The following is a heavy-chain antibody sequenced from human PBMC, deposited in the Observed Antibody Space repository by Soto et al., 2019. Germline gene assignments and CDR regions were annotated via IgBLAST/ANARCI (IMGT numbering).Heavy chain of an antibody. CDR2: ISSDGTDK. V-gene: IGHV3-30*03. Sequence: VHLVESGGGVVQPGRSLRLSCSASGFTFNIYGIYVVRQAPGKGLECVAFISSDGTDKYYVDSVKGRFTISRDNSKSTLSLQMSSLRPEDTAIYYCAMIHSGSFAFDIWGRGTVVSVSS. CDR1: GFTFNIYG. J-gene: IGHJ3*02. D-gene: IGHD1-26*01. CDR3: AMIHSGSFAFDI.